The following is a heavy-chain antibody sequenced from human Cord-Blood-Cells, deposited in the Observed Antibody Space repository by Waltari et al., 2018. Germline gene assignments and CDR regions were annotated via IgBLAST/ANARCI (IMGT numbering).Heavy chain of an antibody. CDR3: ATGVSYSSGRHFDY. CDR2: FDPEDGET. V-gene: IGHV1-24*01. Sequence: QVQLVQSGAEVKKPGASVKVSCTVSGYTLTELSMPWVRQPPGKGLEWMGGFDPEDGETIYAQKFQGRVTMTEDTSTDTAYMELSSLRSEDTAVYYCATGVSYSSGRHFDYWGQGTLVTVSS. CDR1: GYTLTELS. J-gene: IGHJ4*02. D-gene: IGHD6-19*01.